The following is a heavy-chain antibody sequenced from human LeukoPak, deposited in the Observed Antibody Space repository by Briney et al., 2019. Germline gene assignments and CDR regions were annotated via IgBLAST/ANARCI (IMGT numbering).Heavy chain of an antibody. CDR2: IESKTDGGTT. V-gene: IGHV3-15*04. CDR3: TTYDSGRKFDY. D-gene: IGHD3-10*01. CDR1: GLSFSDAW. J-gene: IGHJ4*02. Sequence: GGSLRLSCAVSGLSFSDAWMSWARQTPGKGLEWVGRIESKTDGGTTDYAALVKGRFTISRDDSTNTLYLQMNSLKSEDTAVYYCTTYDSGRKFDYWGQGVLVTVSS.